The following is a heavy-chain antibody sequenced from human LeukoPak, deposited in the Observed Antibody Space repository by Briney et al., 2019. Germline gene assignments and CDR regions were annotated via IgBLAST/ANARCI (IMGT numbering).Heavy chain of an antibody. J-gene: IGHJ3*02. CDR3: AVLVVIAAAADPFDI. D-gene: IGHD2-15*01. CDR1: GYTFTGYH. CDR2: INTKNGDT. Sequence: ASVKVSCKASGYTFTGYHMHWVRQAPGQGREWMGRINTKNGDTDYPQNFQGRVTMTRDTSINTAYMELRRLRSDDTAVYYCAVLVVIAAAADPFDIWGQGTMVTVSP. V-gene: IGHV1-2*06.